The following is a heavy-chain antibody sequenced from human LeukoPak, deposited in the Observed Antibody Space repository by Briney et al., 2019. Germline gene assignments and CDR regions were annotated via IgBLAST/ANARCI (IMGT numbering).Heavy chain of an antibody. D-gene: IGHD6-13*01. CDR1: GFTFSSYG. CDR2: ISYDGSNK. J-gene: IGHJ4*02. Sequence: GGSLRLSCAASGFTFSSYGMHWVRQAPGKGLEWVAVISYDGSNKYYADSVEGRFTISRDNSKNTLYLQMNSLRAEDTAVYYCAKDREYSSSWSFDYWGQGTLVTVSS. V-gene: IGHV3-30*18. CDR3: AKDREYSSSWSFDY.